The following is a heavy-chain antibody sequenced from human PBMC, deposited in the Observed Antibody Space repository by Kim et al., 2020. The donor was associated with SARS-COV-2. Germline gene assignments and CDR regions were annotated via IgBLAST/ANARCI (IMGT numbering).Heavy chain of an antibody. CDR1: GYRFTTYA. Sequence: ASVKVSCKASGYRFTTYAIHWVRQAPGQSLECMGWINAANGDTRYSKMFQDRLTITRDTSASTAYMELSSLRSEDTAVYYCARGLIILEREGFDHWGQGALVTVSS. J-gene: IGHJ4*02. D-gene: IGHD1-1*01. V-gene: IGHV1-3*01. CDR2: INAANGDT. CDR3: ARGLIILEREGFDH.